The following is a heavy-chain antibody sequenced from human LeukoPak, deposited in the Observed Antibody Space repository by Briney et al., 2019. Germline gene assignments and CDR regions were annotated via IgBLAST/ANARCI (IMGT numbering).Heavy chain of an antibody. CDR1: GFTFSSYG. V-gene: IGHV3-30*18. Sequence: PGGSLRLSCAASGFTFSSYGMHWVRQAPGKGLEWVAVISYDGSNKYYADSVKGRFTISRDNSKNTLYLQMNSLRAEDTAVYYCAKDGPWELTPFFDIWGQGTMVTVSS. J-gene: IGHJ3*02. D-gene: IGHD1-26*01. CDR2: ISYDGSNK. CDR3: AKDGPWELTPFFDI.